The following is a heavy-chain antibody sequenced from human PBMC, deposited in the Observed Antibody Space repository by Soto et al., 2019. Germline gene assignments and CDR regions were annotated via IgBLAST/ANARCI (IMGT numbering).Heavy chain of an antibody. J-gene: IGHJ4*02. Sequence: QVQLVESGGGVVQPGRSLRLSCAASGFTFSSYAMHWVRQAPGKGLEWVAVISYDGSNKYYADSVKGRFTISRDNSKNTLYLQMNSLRAEDTAVYYCAREPGYSSGWVFDYWGQGTLVTVSS. V-gene: IGHV3-30-3*01. D-gene: IGHD6-19*01. CDR1: GFTFSSYA. CDR3: AREPGYSSGWVFDY. CDR2: ISYDGSNK.